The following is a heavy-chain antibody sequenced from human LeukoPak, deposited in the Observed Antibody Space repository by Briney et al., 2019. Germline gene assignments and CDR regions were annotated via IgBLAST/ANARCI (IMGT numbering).Heavy chain of an antibody. CDR1: GGSISSGDYY. J-gene: IGHJ5*02. CDR3: ARHIVVVPAATDSWFYP. V-gene: IGHV4-30-4*08. Sequence: PSETLSLTCTVSGGSISSGDYYWSWIRQPPGKGLEWIGYIYYSGSTYYNPSLKSRVTISVDTSKNQFSLKLSSVTAADTAVYYCARHIVVVPAATDSWFYPWGQGTLVTVSS. D-gene: IGHD2-2*01. CDR2: IYYSGST.